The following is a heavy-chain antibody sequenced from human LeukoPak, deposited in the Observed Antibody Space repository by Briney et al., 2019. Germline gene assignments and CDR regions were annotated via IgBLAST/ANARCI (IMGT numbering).Heavy chain of an antibody. CDR1: GYTFTGYY. D-gene: IGHD6-13*01. Sequence: ASVKVSCKASGYTFTGYYMHWVRQAPGQGLEWMGWINPNSGGTNYAQKFQGRVTMTRDTSISTAYMELSRLRSDDTAVYYCAREAAAGTLGNYYYMDVWGKGTTVTVSS. V-gene: IGHV1-2*02. J-gene: IGHJ6*03. CDR3: AREAAAGTLGNYYYMDV. CDR2: INPNSGGT.